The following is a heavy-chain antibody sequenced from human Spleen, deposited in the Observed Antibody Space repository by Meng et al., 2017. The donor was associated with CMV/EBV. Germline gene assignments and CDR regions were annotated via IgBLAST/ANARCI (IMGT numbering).Heavy chain of an antibody. CDR2: TYYRSKWYN. D-gene: IGHD6-19*01. V-gene: IGHV6-1*01. J-gene: IGHJ6*02. CDR3: ASSIDSSGWYLSASGNYYYYGMDV. Sequence: NWIRQSPSRGLEWLGRTYYRSKWYNDYAVSVKSRITINPGTSKNQFSLQLNSVTPEDTAVYYCASSIDSSGWYLSASGNYYYYGMDVWGQGTTVTVSS.